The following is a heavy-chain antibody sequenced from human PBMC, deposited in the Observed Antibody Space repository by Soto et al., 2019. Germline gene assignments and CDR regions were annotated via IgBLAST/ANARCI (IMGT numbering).Heavy chain of an antibody. Sequence: GASVKVSCKASGYTSTSYAMHWVRQAPGQRLEWMGWINAGNGNTKYSQKFQGRVTITRDTSASTAYMELSILRSEDTAVYYCARVYSSGWYWFDPWGQGTLVTVSS. J-gene: IGHJ5*02. D-gene: IGHD6-19*01. V-gene: IGHV1-3*01. CDR2: INAGNGNT. CDR3: ARVYSSGWYWFDP. CDR1: GYTSTSYA.